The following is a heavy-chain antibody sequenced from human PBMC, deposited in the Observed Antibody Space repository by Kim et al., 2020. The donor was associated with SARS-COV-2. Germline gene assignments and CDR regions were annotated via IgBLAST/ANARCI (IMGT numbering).Heavy chain of an antibody. D-gene: IGHD5-12*01. CDR3: ARDGYKKVYGMDV. V-gene: IGHV4-59*01. Sequence: SPTLKSRVTISVDTSKNQVSLKLGSVTAAETAVYYCARDGYKKVYGMDVWGQGTTFTVSS. J-gene: IGHJ6*02.